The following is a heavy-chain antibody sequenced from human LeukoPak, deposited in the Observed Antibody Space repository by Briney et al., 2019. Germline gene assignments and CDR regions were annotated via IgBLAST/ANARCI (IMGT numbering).Heavy chain of an antibody. V-gene: IGHV4-31*03. CDR1: GGSISSGGYY. J-gene: IGHJ3*02. CDR2: IYYSGST. CDR3: ARLNDSSGLDAFDI. D-gene: IGHD3-22*01. Sequence: SSETLSLTCTVSGGSISSGGYYWSWIRQHPGKGLEWIGYIYYSGSTYYNPSLKSRVTISVDTSKNQFSLKLSSVTAADTAVYYCARLNDSSGLDAFDIWAKGQWSPSLQ.